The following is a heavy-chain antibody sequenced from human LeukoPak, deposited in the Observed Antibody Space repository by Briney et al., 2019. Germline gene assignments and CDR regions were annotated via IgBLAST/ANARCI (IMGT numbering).Heavy chain of an antibody. D-gene: IGHD5-12*01. CDR3: ARVWRERYEGDAFDI. CDR2: IYTSGST. V-gene: IGHV4-61*02. J-gene: IGHJ3*02. CDR1: GGSISSGSYY. Sequence: PSETLSLTCTVSGGSISSGSYYWSWIRQPAGKGLEWIGRIYTSGSTNYNPSLKSRVTISVDTSKNQFSLKLSSVTAADTAVYYCARVWRERYEGDAFDIWGQETMVTVSS.